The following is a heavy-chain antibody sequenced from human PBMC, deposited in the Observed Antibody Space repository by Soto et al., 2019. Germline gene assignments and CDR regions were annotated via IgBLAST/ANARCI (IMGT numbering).Heavy chain of an antibody. D-gene: IGHD3-22*01. CDR1: GGSISSSSYY. J-gene: IGHJ4*02. CDR3: ARHTYYYDSSGYYYSYYFDY. V-gene: IGHV4-39*01. Sequence: QLQLQESGPGLVKPSETLSLTCTVSGGSISSSSYYWGWIRQPPGKGLEWIGSIYYSGSTYYNPSLKSRVTISVDTSKNQFSLKLSSVTAADTAVYYCARHTYYYDSSGYYYSYYFDYWGQGTLVTVSS. CDR2: IYYSGST.